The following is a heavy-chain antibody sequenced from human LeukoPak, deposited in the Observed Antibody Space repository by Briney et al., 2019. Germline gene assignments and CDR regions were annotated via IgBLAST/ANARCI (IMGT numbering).Heavy chain of an antibody. CDR3: ATYKHQLRTVYFDY. D-gene: IGHD1-1*01. V-gene: IGHV3-7*02. CDR2: IKQDGSDK. Sequence: PGGSLRLSCAASGFTFSSYWMSWVRQAPGKGLEWVANIKQDGSDKNYVDSVKGRFTISKDNAKNLLSLEMNGLRAEDTAVYYCATYKHQLRTVYFDYWGQGTLVPVSS. J-gene: IGHJ4*02. CDR1: GFTFSSYW.